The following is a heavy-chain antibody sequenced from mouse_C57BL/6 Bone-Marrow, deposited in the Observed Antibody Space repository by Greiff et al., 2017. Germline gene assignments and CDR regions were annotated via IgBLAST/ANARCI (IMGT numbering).Heavy chain of an antibody. V-gene: IGHV5-9-1*02. J-gene: IGHJ2*01. CDR3: TRAFYDGYFFDY. CDR2: ISSGGDYI. Sequence: EVQLQESGEGLVKPGGSLKLSCAASGFTFSSYAMSWVRQTPEKRLEWVAYISSGGDYIYYADTVKGRFTISRDNARNTLYLQMSSLKSEDTAMYYCTRAFYDGYFFDYWGQGTTLTVSS. D-gene: IGHD2-3*01. CDR1: GFTFSSYA.